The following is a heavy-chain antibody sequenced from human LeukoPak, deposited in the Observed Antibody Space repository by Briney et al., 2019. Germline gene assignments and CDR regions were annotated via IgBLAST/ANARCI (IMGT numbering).Heavy chain of an antibody. V-gene: IGHV4-34*01. CDR2: INHSGST. CDR3: ARGYCSGGSCRSYYYYYMDV. CDR1: GGSFSGYY. J-gene: IGHJ6*03. D-gene: IGHD2-15*01. Sequence: SETLSLTCAVYGGSFSGYYWSWIRQPPGKGLEWIGEINHSGSTNYNPSLKSRVTISVDTSKNQFSLKLSSVTAADTAVYYCARGYCSGGSCRSYYYYYMDVWGKGTTVTISS.